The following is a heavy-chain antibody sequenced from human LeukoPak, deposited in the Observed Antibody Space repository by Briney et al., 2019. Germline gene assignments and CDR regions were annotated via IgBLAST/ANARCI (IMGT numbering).Heavy chain of an antibody. CDR2: FYFSGSS. D-gene: IGHD2-8*01. V-gene: IGHV4-4*07. Sequence: SETLSLTCSVSXVXXXGYYXSXIRQSXXXXXXXLGRFYFSGSSDYNPSLKSRVSMSIDTSQNHFYLRLTSVTAADTGVYFCAREVNEKHDAFDMWGQGTMVAVSS. J-gene: IGHJ3*02. CDR3: AREVNEKHDAFDM. CDR1: XVXXXGYY.